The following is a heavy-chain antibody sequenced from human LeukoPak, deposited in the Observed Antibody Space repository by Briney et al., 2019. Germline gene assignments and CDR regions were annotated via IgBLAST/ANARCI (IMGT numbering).Heavy chain of an antibody. D-gene: IGHD3-10*01. J-gene: IGHJ6*03. CDR2: ISAYKCNT. V-gene: IGHV1-18*01. CDR1: GYTLINYG. CDR3: GRVGLGSGSSTYYYYYYMDV. Sequence: ASVKVSCKASGYTLINYGISWVRQAPGQGLEWMGWISAYKCNTDYAQKFQGRVTMTTDTSTTTAYMELRSMRSDDTAVYYCGRVGLGSGSSTYYYYYYMDVWGKGTTVTVSS.